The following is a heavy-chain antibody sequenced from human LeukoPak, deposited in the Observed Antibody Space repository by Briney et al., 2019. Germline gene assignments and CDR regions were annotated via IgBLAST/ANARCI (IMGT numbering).Heavy chain of an antibody. D-gene: IGHD2-2*01. J-gene: IGHJ4*02. CDR1: GGSISSSSYY. V-gene: IGHV4-39*01. CDR2: IYYSGST. Sequence: SETLSLTCTVSGGSISSSSYYWGWIRQPPGKGLEWIGSIYYSGSTYYNPSLKSRVTISVDTSKNQFSLKLSFVTAADTAVYYCARLSTAPGRTDYWGQGTLVTVSS. CDR3: ARLSTAPGRTDY.